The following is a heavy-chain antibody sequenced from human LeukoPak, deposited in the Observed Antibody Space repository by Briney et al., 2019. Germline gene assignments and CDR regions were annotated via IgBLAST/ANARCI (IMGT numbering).Heavy chain of an antibody. D-gene: IGHD3-10*01. V-gene: IGHV3-30-3*01. CDR1: GFTFSSYA. Sequence: PGGSLRLSFAASGFTFSSYAMHWVRQAPGKGLEWVSVISYDGTNKYYADSVKGRFTISRDNSKNTLYLQMNSLRAEDTAVYYCASPRQSYGSGSYAIDYWGQGTLVTVSS. CDR3: ASPRQSYGSGSYAIDY. CDR2: ISYDGTNK. J-gene: IGHJ4*02.